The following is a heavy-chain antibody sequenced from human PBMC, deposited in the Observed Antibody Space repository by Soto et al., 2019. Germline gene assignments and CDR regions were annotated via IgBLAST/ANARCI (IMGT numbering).Heavy chain of an antibody. D-gene: IGHD3-22*01. CDR1: GYTFTSYY. J-gene: IGHJ3*02. CDR2: INPSGGST. CDR3: ARTNDYYDSSVYYFSDAFDI. Sequence: ASVKVSCKASGYTFTSYYMHWVRQAPGQGLEWMGIINPSGGSTSYAQKFQGRVTMTRDTSTSTVYMELSSLRSEDTAVYYCARTNDYYDSSVYYFSDAFDIWGQGTMVTVSS. V-gene: IGHV1-46*01.